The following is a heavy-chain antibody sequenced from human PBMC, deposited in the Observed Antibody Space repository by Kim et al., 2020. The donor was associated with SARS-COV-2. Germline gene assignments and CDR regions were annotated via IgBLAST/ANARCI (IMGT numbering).Heavy chain of an antibody. CDR1: GGSISSSRYY. D-gene: IGHD2-2*01. Sequence: SETLSLTCTVSGGSISSSRYYWGWIRQSPGKGLEWIGSIDYSGSTYYNPSLKSRLTISVDTSKNKFSLKVRSVTAADTAVDYCARPTAVVSFDAFNIWGQGTMVTVSS. CDR2: IDYSGST. CDR3: ARPTAVVSFDAFNI. V-gene: IGHV4-39*01. J-gene: IGHJ3*02.